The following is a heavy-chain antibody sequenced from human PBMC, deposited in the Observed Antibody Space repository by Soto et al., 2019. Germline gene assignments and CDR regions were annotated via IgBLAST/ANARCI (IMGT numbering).Heavy chain of an antibody. D-gene: IGHD3-10*01. J-gene: IGHJ6*02. V-gene: IGHV1-18*01. CDR1: GYTFTSYG. CDR2: ISAYNGNT. CDR3: ARDRPLLWFGERYYGMDV. Sequence: QVQLVQSGAEVKKPGASVKVSCKASGYTFTSYGISWVRQAPGQGLEGMGWISAYNGNTNYAQKLQGRVTMTTDTSTSTAYMELRSLRSDDTAVYYCARDRPLLWFGERYYGMDVWGQGTTVTVSS.